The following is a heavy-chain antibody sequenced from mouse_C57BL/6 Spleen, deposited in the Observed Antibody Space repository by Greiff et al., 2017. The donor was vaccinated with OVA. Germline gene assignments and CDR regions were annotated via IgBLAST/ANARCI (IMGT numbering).Heavy chain of an antibody. V-gene: IGHV1-39*01. J-gene: IGHJ4*01. D-gene: IGHD1-1*01. CDR3: ARWDGSSYAMDY. CDR1: GYSFTDYN. CDR2: INPNYGTT. Sequence: VHVKQSGPELVKPGASVKISCKASGYSFTDYNMNWVKQSNGKSLEWIGVINPNYGTTSYNQKFKGKATLTVDQSSSTAYMQLNSLTSEDSAVYYCARWDGSSYAMDYWGQGTSVTVSS.